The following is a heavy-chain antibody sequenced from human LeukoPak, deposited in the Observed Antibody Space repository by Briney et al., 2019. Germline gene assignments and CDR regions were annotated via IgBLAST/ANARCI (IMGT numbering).Heavy chain of an antibody. V-gene: IGHV4-59*01. D-gene: IGHD1-26*01. Sequence: SETLSLTGTVSGASISSDYWSWVRQPPGKGLEWIGYIYHSGSSNYNPSLKSRVTMSVDTSKNQFSLKLISVTAADTAVYYCARYLRIEGKYYFDFWGQGTLVTVSS. CDR3: ARYLRIEGKYYFDF. CDR1: GASISSDY. CDR2: IYHSGSS. J-gene: IGHJ4*02.